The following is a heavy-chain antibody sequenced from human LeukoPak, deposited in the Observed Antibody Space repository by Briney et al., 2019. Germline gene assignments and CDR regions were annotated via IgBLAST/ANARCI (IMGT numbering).Heavy chain of an antibody. CDR2: IRSGGGYT. CDR1: GFTFSSYA. CDR3: AKRLYYYYYMDV. Sequence: PGGSLRLSCAASGFTFSSYAMSWVRQAPGKGLEWVSTIRSGGGYTYYADSVKGRFTISRDNSKNTLYLQMNSLRAEDTAVYNCAKRLYYYYYMDVWGKGATVTVSS. V-gene: IGHV3-23*01. J-gene: IGHJ6*03.